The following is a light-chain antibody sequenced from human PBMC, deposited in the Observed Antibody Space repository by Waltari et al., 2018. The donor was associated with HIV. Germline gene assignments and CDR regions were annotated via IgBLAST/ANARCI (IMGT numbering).Light chain of an antibody. CDR1: NSNVGLYDY. CDR3: SSYAGINPVI. J-gene: IGLJ2*01. CDR2: EVN. V-gene: IGLV2-8*01. Sequence: QSALTQPPSASGSLGQSVTISCTGSNSNVGLYDYVSWYQQHPGKAPKLLIFEVNKRPSGVPDRFSGSKSGNTASLTVSGLQAEDEAEYSCSSYAGINPVIFGGGTTLTVL.